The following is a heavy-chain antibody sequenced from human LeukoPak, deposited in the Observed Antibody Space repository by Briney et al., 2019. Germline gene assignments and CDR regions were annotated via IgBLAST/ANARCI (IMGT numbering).Heavy chain of an antibody. D-gene: IGHD5-12*01. Sequence: ASVTVSCTAPGYTFTSYAMHWVRQAPGQRLEWMGWINAGNGNTKYSQKFQGRVTITRDTSASTAYMELSSLRSEDTAVYYCARPGGSGYDFGYWGQGTLSPSPQ. CDR3: ARPGGSGYDFGY. J-gene: IGHJ4*02. V-gene: IGHV1-3*01. CDR2: INAGNGNT. CDR1: GYTFTSYA.